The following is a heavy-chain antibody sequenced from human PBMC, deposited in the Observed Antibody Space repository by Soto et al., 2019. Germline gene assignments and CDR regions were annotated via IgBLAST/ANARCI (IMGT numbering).Heavy chain of an antibody. CDR1: GGSIRGYF. CDR2: IYTSGST. V-gene: IGHV4-4*08. Sequence: QVQLQESGPGLLKPSETLSLTCNVSGGSIRGYFWSWLRHPPGKGLECIGYIYTSGSTKCNPSLKSRLTMSVDMSRNQISLKLQSVTAADTAVYYCARTLNGYETQFEPWGQGALVVVSS. J-gene: IGHJ5*02. D-gene: IGHD5-18*01. CDR3: ARTLNGYETQFEP.